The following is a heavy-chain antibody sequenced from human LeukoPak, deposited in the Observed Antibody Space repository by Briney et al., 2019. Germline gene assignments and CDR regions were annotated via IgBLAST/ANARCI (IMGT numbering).Heavy chain of an antibody. CDR3: TRFRRGDWFDP. J-gene: IGHJ5*02. CDR1: GFTFGDYA. CDR2: IRSKAYCGTT. Sequence: GGSLRLSCTASGFTFGDYAMSWFRQAPGKGLEWVGFIRSKAYCGTTEYAASVKGRFTISRDDSKSIAYLQMNSLKTEDTAVYYCTRFRRGDWFDPWGQGALVTVSS. D-gene: IGHD3-10*01. V-gene: IGHV3-49*03.